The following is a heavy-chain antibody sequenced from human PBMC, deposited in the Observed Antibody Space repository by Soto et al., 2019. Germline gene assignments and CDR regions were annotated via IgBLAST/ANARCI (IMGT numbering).Heavy chain of an antibody. CDR3: ARESSGNHNHNWFDP. CDR1: GGSLSPYY. J-gene: IGHJ5*02. CDR2: IWFSGTS. Sequence: PSETLSLTCTVSGGSLSPYYWSWVRQPPGKGLEWIGFIWFSGTSTYNPSLRGRVTMSVDTSKNQLSLEMNSVTAADTAAYYCARESSGNHNHNWFDPWGLGTLVTVSS. V-gene: IGHV4-59*01. D-gene: IGHD1-20*01.